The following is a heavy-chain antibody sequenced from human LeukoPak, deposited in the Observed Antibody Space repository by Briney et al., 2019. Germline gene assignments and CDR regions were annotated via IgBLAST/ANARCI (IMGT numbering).Heavy chain of an antibody. D-gene: IGHD6-19*01. CDR2: ISSSSSYI. CDR3: ARDLRSGWYEGSFDY. Sequence: GGSLRLSCAASGLTFSTYSMNWVRQAPGKGLEWVSSISSSSSYIYYGDSVKGRFTISRDNAKNSLYLQMNSLRAEDTAVYYCARDLRSGWYEGSFDYWGQGTLVTVSS. V-gene: IGHV3-21*01. CDR1: GLTFSTYS. J-gene: IGHJ4*02.